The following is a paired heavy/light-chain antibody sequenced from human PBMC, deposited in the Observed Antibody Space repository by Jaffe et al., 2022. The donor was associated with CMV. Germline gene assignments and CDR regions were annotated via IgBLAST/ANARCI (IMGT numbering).Light chain of an antibody. CDR2: GAS. CDR1: QSVSSSY. Sequence: EIVLTQSPGTLSLSPGERATLSCRASQSVSSSYLAWYQQKPGQAPRLLIYGASSRATGIPDRFSGSGSGTDFTLTISRLEPEDFAVYYCQQYGSSRGFGGGTKVEIK. CDR3: QQYGSSRG. V-gene: IGKV3-20*01. J-gene: IGKJ4*01.
Heavy chain of an antibody. Sequence: EVQLVETGGGLIQPGGSLRLSCAASGFTVSSNYMSWVRQAPGKGLEWVSVIYSGGSTYYADSVKGRFTISRDNSKNTLYLQMNSLRAEDTAVYYCARGYYDYVWGSYRPFDYWGQGTLVTVSS. CDR1: GFTVSSNY. D-gene: IGHD3-16*02. J-gene: IGHJ4*02. V-gene: IGHV3-53*02. CDR2: IYSGGST. CDR3: ARGYYDYVWGSYRPFDY.